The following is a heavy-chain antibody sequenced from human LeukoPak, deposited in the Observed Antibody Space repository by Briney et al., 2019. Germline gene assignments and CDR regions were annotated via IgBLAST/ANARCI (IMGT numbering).Heavy chain of an antibody. V-gene: IGHV4-34*01. CDR3: ARRRGLFFDY. J-gene: IGHJ4*02. CDR2: INDSGNT. D-gene: IGHD3-22*01. CDR1: GGPFSGYY. Sequence: PSETLSLTCAVYGGPFSGYYWSWVRQPPGKGLEWIGEINDSGNTNYNPSLTSRVTVSVDTSKNQFSLKLSSVTAADTAVYFCARRRGLFFDYWGQGTLVTVSS.